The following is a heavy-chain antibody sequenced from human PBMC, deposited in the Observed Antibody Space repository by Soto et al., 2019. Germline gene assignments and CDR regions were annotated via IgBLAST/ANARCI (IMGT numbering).Heavy chain of an antibody. V-gene: IGHV1-46*01. CDR2: INPSGGST. CDR1: GYTFTSSH. Sequence: QVQLVQSGAEVKKPGVSVKVSCKASGYTFTSSHMHWVRQAPGQGLEWMGIINPSGGSTSYAQKFQGRVTMTRDTSTSTVYMELSSLRSEDTAVYYCARATPHYARDAFDIWGQGTMVTVSS. J-gene: IGHJ3*02. CDR3: ARATPHYARDAFDI. D-gene: IGHD3-16*01.